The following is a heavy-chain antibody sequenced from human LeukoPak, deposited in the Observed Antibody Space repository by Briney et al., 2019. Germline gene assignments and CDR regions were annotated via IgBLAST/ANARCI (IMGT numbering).Heavy chain of an antibody. CDR3: ARRSSSSSGSGLDF. Sequence: SETLSLTCTVSGGSVSSGSYYWNWIRQPPGKGLEWIGYISYSGTTNYNPSLKSRATISVDTSKNQFSLKLTSVTAADTAVYYCARRSSSSSGSGLDFWGQGTLVTVSS. D-gene: IGHD6-6*01. CDR1: GGSVSSGSYY. J-gene: IGHJ4*02. CDR2: ISYSGTT. V-gene: IGHV4-61*01.